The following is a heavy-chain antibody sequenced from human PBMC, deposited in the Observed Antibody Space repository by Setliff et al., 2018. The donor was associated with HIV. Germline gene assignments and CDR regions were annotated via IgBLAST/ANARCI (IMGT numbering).Heavy chain of an antibody. CDR3: ARLDTVMSHFDY. V-gene: IGHV4-61*02. D-gene: IGHD3-16*01. Sequence: SETLSLTCTVSGGSISSGGYYWSWIRQPAGKGLEWIGRFYTSGGTKYNPSLKSRVPISVDTSKNQFSLKLTSMTAADAAVYYCARLDTVMSHFDYWGQGTLVTVSS. CDR1: GGSISSGGYY. J-gene: IGHJ4*02. CDR2: FYTSGGT.